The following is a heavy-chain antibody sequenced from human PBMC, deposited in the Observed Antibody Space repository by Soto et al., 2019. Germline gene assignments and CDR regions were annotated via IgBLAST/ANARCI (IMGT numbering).Heavy chain of an antibody. CDR2: IYYSGST. CDR1: GGSISSGDYY. D-gene: IGHD1-7*01. CDR3: AREAPGGTTPGEWFDP. Sequence: QVQLQESGPGLVKPSQTLSLTCTVSGGSISSGDYYWSWIRQPPGKGLEWIGYIYYSGSTYYNPSLKSRVTISVDTSKNQFSLKLSSVTAADTAVYYCAREAPGGTTPGEWFDPWGQGTLVTVSS. J-gene: IGHJ5*02. V-gene: IGHV4-30-4*01.